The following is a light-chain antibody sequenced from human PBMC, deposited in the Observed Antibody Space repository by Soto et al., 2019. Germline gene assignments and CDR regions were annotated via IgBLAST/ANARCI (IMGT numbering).Light chain of an antibody. V-gene: IGLV2-8*01. CDR1: SSDVGGYNY. J-gene: IGLJ1*01. CDR3: SSYGGYNNVV. CDR2: EVN. Sequence: QSVLTQPPSSSWSRGQSVTTSCTRTSSDVGGYNYVSWFQQHPGKAPKLIIHEVNQRPSGVPDRFSGSKSGNTASLTVSGLQAEDEGNYYCSSYGGYNNVVFGTGTKVNVL.